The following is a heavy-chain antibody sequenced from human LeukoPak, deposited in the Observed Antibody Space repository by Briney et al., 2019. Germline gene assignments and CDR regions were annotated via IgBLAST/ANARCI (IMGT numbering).Heavy chain of an antibody. CDR2: INHSGST. CDR1: GGSSSVYY. V-gene: IGHV4-34*01. J-gene: IGHJ5*02. Sequence: SETLSLTCAVSGGSSSVYYWSWSRQPPGKGLWWIGEINHSGSTNYNPPLKSRVTPSLDTSKNKISLKLTSVTAADTAVYYGARYVFDRAMVGNNWFDPWGQGTLVTVSS. CDR3: ARYVFDRAMVGNNWFDP. D-gene: IGHD5-18*01.